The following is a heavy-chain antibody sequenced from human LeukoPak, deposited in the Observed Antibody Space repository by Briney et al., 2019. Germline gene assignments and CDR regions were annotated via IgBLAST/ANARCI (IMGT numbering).Heavy chain of an antibody. D-gene: IGHD3-9*01. CDR1: GFTFSSYS. CDR2: ISSSSSYI. V-gene: IGHV3-21*01. Sequence: GGSLRLSCAASGFTFSSYSMNWVRQAPGKGLEWVSSISSSSSYIYYADSVKARFTITRDNAKNSLYLQMNSLRAEDTAVYYCAREDILTGYYYWGQGTLVTVSS. CDR3: AREDILTGYYY. J-gene: IGHJ4*02.